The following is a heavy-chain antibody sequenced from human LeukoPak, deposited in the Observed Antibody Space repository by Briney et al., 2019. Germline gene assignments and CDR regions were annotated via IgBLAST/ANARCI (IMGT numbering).Heavy chain of an antibody. CDR1: GGTFSSYA. D-gene: IGHD5-12*01. Sequence: ASVKVSCKASGGTFSSYAISWVRQAPGQGLEWMGGIIPIFGTANYAQKFQGRVTITADESTSTAYMELSSLRSEDTAVYYCARVGGHSGYALGYYYYYYMDVWGKGTTVTVSS. CDR2: IIPIFGTA. CDR3: ARVGGHSGYALGYYYYYYMDV. V-gene: IGHV1-69*01. J-gene: IGHJ6*03.